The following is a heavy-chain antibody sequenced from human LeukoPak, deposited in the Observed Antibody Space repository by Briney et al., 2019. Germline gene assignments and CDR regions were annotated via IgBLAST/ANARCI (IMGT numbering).Heavy chain of an antibody. CDR1: GFTFSSYW. V-gene: IGHV3-7*01. CDR3: ARMEQLVLGHFDY. J-gene: IGHJ4*02. D-gene: IGHD6-13*01. CDR2: IKQVGSEK. Sequence: PGGSLRLSCAASGFTFSSYWTSWVRQVPGKGLEWVANIKQVGSEKYHMDSVEGRCTISRDSAKSALYLQMSSLRAEDTAVYYCARMEQLVLGHFDYWGQGTLVTVSS.